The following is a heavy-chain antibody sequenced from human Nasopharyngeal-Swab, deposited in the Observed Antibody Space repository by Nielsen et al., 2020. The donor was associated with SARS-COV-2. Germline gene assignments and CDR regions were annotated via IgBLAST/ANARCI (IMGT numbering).Heavy chain of an antibody. Sequence: ASVKVSCKSSGYTFTDYYIHWVRQAPGQGPEWMGRISAASGGTNYAQIFRGRVTVTRDTSTSTTYMELTNLRSDDTATYYCARSCGTVCCPFDPWGQGTLVTVSS. V-gene: IGHV1-2*06. CDR2: ISAASGGT. D-gene: IGHD2-21*01. CDR1: GYTFTDYY. J-gene: IGHJ5*02. CDR3: ARSCGTVCCPFDP.